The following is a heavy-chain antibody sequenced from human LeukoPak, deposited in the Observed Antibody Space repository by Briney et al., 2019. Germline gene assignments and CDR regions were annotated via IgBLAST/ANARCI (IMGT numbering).Heavy chain of an antibody. CDR1: GGTFSSYA. V-gene: IGHV1-69*04. CDR3: AVAGYYKSWFDP. D-gene: IGHD3-9*01. J-gene: IGHJ5*02. CDR2: IIPILGIA. Sequence: GSSVKVSCKASGGTFSSYAISWVRQAPGQGLEWMGRIIPILGIANYAQKFQGRVTITADKSTSTAYMELSSLRSEDTAVYYCAVAGYYKSWFDPWGQGTLVTVSS.